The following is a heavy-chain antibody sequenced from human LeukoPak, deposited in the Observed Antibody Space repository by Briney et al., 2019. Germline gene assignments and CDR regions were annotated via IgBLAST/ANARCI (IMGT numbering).Heavy chain of an antibody. Sequence: GGSLRLSCAASGFTFDDYAMHWVRQAPGKGLEWVSGISWNSGSIGYADSVKGRFTISRDNAKNSLYLQMNSLRAGDTALYYCAKARMTAAREFDYWGQGTLVTVSS. CDR2: ISWNSGSI. J-gene: IGHJ4*02. D-gene: IGHD6-6*01. CDR1: GFTFDDYA. V-gene: IGHV3-9*01. CDR3: AKARMTAAREFDY.